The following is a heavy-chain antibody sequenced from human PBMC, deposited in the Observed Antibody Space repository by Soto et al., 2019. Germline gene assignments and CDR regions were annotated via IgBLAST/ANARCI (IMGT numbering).Heavy chain of an antibody. J-gene: IGHJ4*02. V-gene: IGHV3-7*01. CDR1: GFTFSSYW. CDR2: IKQDGSEK. D-gene: IGHD6-19*01. Sequence: GGSLRLSCAASGFTFSSYWMSWVRQAPGKGLEWVANIKQDGSEKYYVDSVKGRFTISRDNAKNSLYLQMNSLTAEDTAVYYCARAGYSSGWRFYYWGQGTLVTVSS. CDR3: ARAGYSSGWRFYY.